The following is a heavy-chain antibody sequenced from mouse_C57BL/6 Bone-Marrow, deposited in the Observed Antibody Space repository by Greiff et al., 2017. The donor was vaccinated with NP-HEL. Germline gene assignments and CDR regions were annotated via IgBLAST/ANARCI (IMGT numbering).Heavy chain of an antibody. V-gene: IGHV5-17*01. CDR2: ISSGSGTI. CDR1: GFTFSDYG. CDR3: ARADYYGCFDY. Sequence: EVQLQQSGGGLVKPGASLKLSCAASGFTFSDYGMHWVRQAPEKGLEWVAYISSGSGTIYYADTVKGPYTISRDKAKNTLFLQMTSLRAEDTAMYYGARADYYGCFDYWGQGTTLTVSS. J-gene: IGHJ2*01. D-gene: IGHD1-1*01.